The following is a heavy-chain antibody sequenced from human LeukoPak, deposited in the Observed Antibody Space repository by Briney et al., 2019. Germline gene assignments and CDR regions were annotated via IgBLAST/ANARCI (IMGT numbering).Heavy chain of an antibody. CDR1: GYSFPSCG. CDR2: IRAYNGNT. Sequence: ASVKVSCEASGYSFPSCGISWVRQAPGQGLEWMGWIRAYNGNTNYAQKLQGRVAMTTDTSTRTAYMELRSLRSDDTAVYHCAGNAGCSGGSCFFDYWGQGTLVTVSS. CDR3: AGNAGCSGGSCFFDY. D-gene: IGHD2-15*01. V-gene: IGHV1-18*01. J-gene: IGHJ4*02.